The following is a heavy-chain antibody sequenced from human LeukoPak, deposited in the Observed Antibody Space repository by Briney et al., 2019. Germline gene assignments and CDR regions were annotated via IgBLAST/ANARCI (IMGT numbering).Heavy chain of an antibody. CDR2: IRYDESNK. CDR3: AKDTTPPKAGLDP. D-gene: IGHD1-14*01. V-gene: IGHV3-30*02. CDR1: GFTFSSSG. Sequence: GGSLRLSCAASGFTFSSSGMHWVRPAPGKGLEWVAFIRYDESNKYYADSVKGRFTISRDNSKNTLYLQMDSLRAEDTAVYYCAKDTTPPKAGLDPWGQGTLVTVSS. J-gene: IGHJ5*02.